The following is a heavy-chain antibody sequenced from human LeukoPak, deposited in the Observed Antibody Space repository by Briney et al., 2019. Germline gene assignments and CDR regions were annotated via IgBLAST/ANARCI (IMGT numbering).Heavy chain of an antibody. V-gene: IGHV4-59*12. CDR2: IYYSGST. CDR3: ARLIAARPSYYYYMDV. D-gene: IGHD6-6*01. J-gene: IGHJ6*03. CDR1: GGSISSYY. Sequence: SETLSLTCTVSGGSISSYYWSWIRQPPGKGLEWIGYIYYSGSTNYNPSLKSRVTISVDRSKNQFSLKLSSVTAADTAVYYCARLIAARPSYYYYMDVWGKGTTVTVSS.